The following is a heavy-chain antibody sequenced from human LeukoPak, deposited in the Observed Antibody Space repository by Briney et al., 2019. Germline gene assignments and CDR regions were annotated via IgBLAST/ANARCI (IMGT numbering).Heavy chain of an antibody. CDR3: ARDGIEGASMVTVKIDY. Sequence: GASVKVSCKAPGYTFTSYGISWVRQAPGQGLEWMGWISAYNGNTDYAQKLQGRVTMTTDTSTSTAYMELRSLRSDDTAVYYCARDGIEGASMVTVKIDYWGQGTLVTVSS. V-gene: IGHV1-18*01. D-gene: IGHD4/OR15-4a*01. CDR1: GYTFTSYG. CDR2: ISAYNGNT. J-gene: IGHJ4*02.